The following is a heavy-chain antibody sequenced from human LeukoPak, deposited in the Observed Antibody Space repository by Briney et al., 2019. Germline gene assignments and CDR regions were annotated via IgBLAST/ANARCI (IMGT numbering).Heavy chain of an antibody. CDR2: INPSGGST. CDR1: GYTFTSYY. J-gene: IGHJ6*02. D-gene: IGHD2-2*01. Sequence: APVKVSCKASGYTFTSYYMHWVRQAPGQGLEWMGIINPSGGSTSYAQKFQGRVTMTRDTSTSTVYMELSSLRSEDTAVYYCASKAHCSSTSCYDYYYYYGMDVWGQGTTVTVSS. CDR3: ASKAHCSSTSCYDYYYYYGMDV. V-gene: IGHV1-46*01.